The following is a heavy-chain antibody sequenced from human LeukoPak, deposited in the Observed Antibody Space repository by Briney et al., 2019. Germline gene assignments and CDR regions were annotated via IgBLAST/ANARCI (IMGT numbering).Heavy chain of an antibody. V-gene: IGHV4-34*01. CDR1: GGSFSGYY. CDR3: ARGSEDNWNDLLWAIDI. CDR2: INHSGST. Sequence: SETLSLTCAVYGGSFSGYYWSWIRQPPGKGLEWIGEINHSGSTNYNPSLKSRVTISVDTSKNQFSLKLSSVTAEDTAVYYCARGSEDNWNDLLWAIDIWGQGTMVTVSS. J-gene: IGHJ3*02. D-gene: IGHD1-20*01.